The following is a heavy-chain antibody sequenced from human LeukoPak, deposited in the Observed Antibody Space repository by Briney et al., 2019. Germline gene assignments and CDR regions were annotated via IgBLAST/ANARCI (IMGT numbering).Heavy chain of an antibody. CDR3: AREGGNNTSWGYFDY. J-gene: IGHJ4*02. D-gene: IGHD6-13*01. V-gene: IGHV3-30*04. CDR2: ISWDGNKK. CDR1: GFTFRGYT. Sequence: SGGSLRLSCGASGFTFRGYTMHWVRQAPGKGVQGVAVISWDGNKKFYADSVEGRFTISRDNSKNTLSLQMNSLRLEDTALYYCAREGGNNTSWGYFDYWGQGTLVTVSS.